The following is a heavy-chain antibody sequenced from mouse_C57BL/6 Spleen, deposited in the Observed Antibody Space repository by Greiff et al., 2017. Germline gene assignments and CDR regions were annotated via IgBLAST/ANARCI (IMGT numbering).Heavy chain of an antibody. CDR2: INPSSGYT. CDR1: GYTFTSYT. CDR3: ARGNYYGSSYLYYAMDY. D-gene: IGHD1-1*01. V-gene: IGHV1-4*01. J-gene: IGHJ4*01. Sequence: QVQLKESGAELARPGASVKMSCKASGYTFTSYTMHWLKQRPGQGLEWIGYINPSSGYTKYNQKFKDKATLTADKSSSTAYMQLSSLTSEDSAVYYCARGNYYGSSYLYYAMDYWGQGTSVTVSS.